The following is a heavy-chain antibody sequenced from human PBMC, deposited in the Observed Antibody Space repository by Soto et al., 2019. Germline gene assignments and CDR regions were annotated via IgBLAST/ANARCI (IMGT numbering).Heavy chain of an antibody. D-gene: IGHD1-1*01. V-gene: IGHV3-53*01. J-gene: IGHJ3*01. Sequence: DVQLVESGGGLIQPGESLRLSCVAFGFTISGKKYVAWVRQAPGKGLEWVSALYDVDGSFYADSVKGRFTTSSDSSKTTVYLQMNDLRPDDTAVYYCATWHEREHAYDVLGQGTTVTVSS. CDR1: GFTISGKKY. CDR2: LYDVDGS. CDR3: ATWHEREHAYDV.